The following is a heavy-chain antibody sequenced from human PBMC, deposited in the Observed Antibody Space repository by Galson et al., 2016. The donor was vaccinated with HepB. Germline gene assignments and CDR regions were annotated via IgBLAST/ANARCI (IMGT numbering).Heavy chain of an antibody. D-gene: IGHD1-14*01. Sequence: SLRLSCAASGFSFSTHAMTWVRQAPGKGLEWISTISGSGHKTFYAASVEGRFTISSNNSKNTLYLEMNSRRAEDTAIHFCAKEATLFTPQIVDYWGLGARVTVSS. V-gene: IGHV3-23*01. CDR3: AKEATLFTPQIVDY. J-gene: IGHJ4*02. CDR2: ISGSGHKT. CDR1: GFSFSTHA.